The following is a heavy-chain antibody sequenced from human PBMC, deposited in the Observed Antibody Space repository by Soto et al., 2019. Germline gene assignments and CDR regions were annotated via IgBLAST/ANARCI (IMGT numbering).Heavy chain of an antibody. V-gene: IGHV4-39*01. CDR1: GDSISSSSDY. J-gene: IGHJ4*02. D-gene: IGHD2-2*01. Sequence: SETLSLTCTVSGDSISSSSDYWGWIRQPPGKGLEWIGNMYSSGSPYYNPSLKSRVTISVDTSKNQFSLKLSSVTAADTAVYYCARVSQYCTSTSWSVDRLDYWGQGSLVTVSS. CDR2: MYSSGSP. CDR3: ARVSQYCTSTSWSVDRLDY.